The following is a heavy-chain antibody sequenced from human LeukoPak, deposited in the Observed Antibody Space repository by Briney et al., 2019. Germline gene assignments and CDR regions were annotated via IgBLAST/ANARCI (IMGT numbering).Heavy chain of an antibody. Sequence: PGGSLRLSCAASGFTFSTYWMTWVRQAPGKGLEWVANIKQDGSDKYYVDSVKGRLTISRDNAKNSLYLQMNSLRAEDTAVYYCARFRYSSSAFDYWGQGTLVTVSS. CDR1: GFTFSTYW. CDR3: ARFRYSSSAFDY. CDR2: IKQDGSDK. D-gene: IGHD6-6*01. V-gene: IGHV3-7*01. J-gene: IGHJ4*02.